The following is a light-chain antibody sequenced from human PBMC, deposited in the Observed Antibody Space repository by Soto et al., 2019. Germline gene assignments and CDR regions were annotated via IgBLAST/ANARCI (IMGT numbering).Light chain of an antibody. CDR1: QSISSW. Sequence: DIQMTQSPSTLSASVGDRVTITCRASQSISSWLAWYQQKPGKAPKLLIYRASSLESGVPSRFSGSGSGTEFTLTISSLQPDDFATYYCQQFNSYPYTFGQGTKLEIK. J-gene: IGKJ2*01. V-gene: IGKV1-5*03. CDR2: RAS. CDR3: QQFNSYPYT.